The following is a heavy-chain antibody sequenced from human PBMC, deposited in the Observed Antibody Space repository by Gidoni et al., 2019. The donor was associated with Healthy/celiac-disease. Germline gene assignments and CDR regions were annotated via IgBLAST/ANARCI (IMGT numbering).Heavy chain of an antibody. CDR3: AREGSLDAFDI. Sequence: QVQPLESGGGLVQPGRSLRLSCAASGFTFSSYAMHCVRQAPGKGLEWVAVISYDGSNTYSADSVKSRFTIYRDNTKNTLYLQMNSLRAEDTAVYYCAREGSLDAFDIWGQGTIVTVSS. CDR1: GFTFSSYA. D-gene: IGHD6-19*01. V-gene: IGHV3-30*01. J-gene: IGHJ3*02. CDR2: ISYDGSNT.